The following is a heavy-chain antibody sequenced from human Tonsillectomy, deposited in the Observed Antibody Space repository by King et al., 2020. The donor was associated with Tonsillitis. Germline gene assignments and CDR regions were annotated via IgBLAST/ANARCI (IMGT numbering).Heavy chain of an antibody. CDR3: ARWVDYDSSGYCFDY. Sequence: QLQESGPGLVKPSETLSLTCTVSGGSISSGSHYLGWIRQPPGRGREWIGINFYSESTYFNPSLKSRVTISVETSKNQFSLKLSAVTAADTAVYYCARWVDYDSSGYCFDYWGQGTLVTVSS. D-gene: IGHD3-22*01. J-gene: IGHJ4*02. CDR1: GGSISSGSHY. V-gene: IGHV4-39*01. CDR2: NFYSEST.